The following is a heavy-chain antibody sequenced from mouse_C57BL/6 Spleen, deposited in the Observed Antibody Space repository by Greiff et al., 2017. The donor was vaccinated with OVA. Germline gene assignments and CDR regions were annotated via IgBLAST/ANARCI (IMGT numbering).Heavy chain of an antibody. CDR2: IYPRSGNT. V-gene: IGHV1-81*01. CDR3: ARGDDSSGLFDY. J-gene: IGHJ2*01. D-gene: IGHD3-2*02. Sequence: VQLQQSGAELARPGASVKLSCKASGYTFTSYGISWVKQRTGQGLEWIGEIYPRSGNTYYNEKFKGKATLTADKSSSTAYMELRSLTSEDSAVYFCARGDDSSGLFDYWGQGTTLTVSS. CDR1: GYTFTSYG.